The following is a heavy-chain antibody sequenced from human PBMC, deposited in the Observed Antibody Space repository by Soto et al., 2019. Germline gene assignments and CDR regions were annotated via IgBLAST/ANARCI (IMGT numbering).Heavy chain of an antibody. CDR1: GYTFTSYG. CDR2: ISAYNGNT. CDR3: ARAHYRCSGGSCSRRQHYYYGMDV. V-gene: IGHV1-18*01. Sequence: ASVKVSCKASGYTFTSYGISWVRQAPGQGLEWMGWISAYNGNTNYAQKLQGRVTMTTDTSTSTAYMELRSLRSDDTAVYYCARAHYRCSGGSCSRRQHYYYGMDVWGQGTTVTVSS. J-gene: IGHJ6*02. D-gene: IGHD2-15*01.